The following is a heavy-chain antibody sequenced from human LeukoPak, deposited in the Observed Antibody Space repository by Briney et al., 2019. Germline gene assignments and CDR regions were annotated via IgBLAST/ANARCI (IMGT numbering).Heavy chain of an antibody. V-gene: IGHV1-18*01. Sequence: GASVKVSCKASGYTFTSYGISWVRQAPGQGLEWMGWISAYNGNTNYAQKLQGRVTMTTDTSTSTAYMELRSLRSDDTAVYYCARDWGREGYGSGSSTWGQGTLVTVSS. J-gene: IGHJ5*02. D-gene: IGHD3-10*01. CDR2: ISAYNGNT. CDR3: ARDWGREGYGSGSST. CDR1: GYTFTSYG.